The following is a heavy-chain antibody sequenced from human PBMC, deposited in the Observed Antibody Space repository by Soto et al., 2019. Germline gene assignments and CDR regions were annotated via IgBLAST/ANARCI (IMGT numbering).Heavy chain of an antibody. CDR3: ARSPILVPLYFDY. CDR1: GFSLTTTGMR. J-gene: IGHJ4*02. V-gene: IGHV2-70*04. D-gene: IGHD3-22*01. CDR2: IDWDENK. Sequence: SGPTLVNPTPTLTLTCTFSGFSLTTTGMRVSWIRQPPGKALEWLGRIDWDENKFYSTSLKTMVTISKDTSKHQVVLTMTNMGPVDTATYYCARSPILVPLYFDYWGQGTLVTVSS.